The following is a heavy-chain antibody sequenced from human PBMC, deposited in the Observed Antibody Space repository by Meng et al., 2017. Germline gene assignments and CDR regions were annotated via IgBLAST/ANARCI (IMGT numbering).Heavy chain of an antibody. J-gene: IGHJ4*02. CDR3: VRAARGAVAGSFDY. CDR1: GDSVSSNSAT. CDR2: TYYRSKWYN. D-gene: IGHD6-19*01. Sequence: LRLSCAISGDSVSSNSATWNWIRQSPSRGLEWLGRTYYRSKWYNDYAVSVKSRVTINPDTSKNHFSLHLNSVTPEDTAVYYCVRAARGAVAGSFDYWGQGILVTVSS. V-gene: IGHV6-1*01.